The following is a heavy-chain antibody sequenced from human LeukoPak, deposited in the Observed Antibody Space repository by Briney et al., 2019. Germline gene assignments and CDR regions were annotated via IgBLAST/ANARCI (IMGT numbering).Heavy chain of an antibody. CDR3: AKGEVVIDY. CDR2: ISGSGGGT. Sequence: GGSLRLSCEASGVTFSSYVMSWVRQAPGKGPEWVSGISGSGGGTYYADSVKGRFTISRDNSKNTLYLQMNSLRAEDTAVYYCAKGEVVIDYWGQGTLVTVSS. J-gene: IGHJ4*02. CDR1: GVTFSSYV. V-gene: IGHV3-23*01. D-gene: IGHD3-22*01.